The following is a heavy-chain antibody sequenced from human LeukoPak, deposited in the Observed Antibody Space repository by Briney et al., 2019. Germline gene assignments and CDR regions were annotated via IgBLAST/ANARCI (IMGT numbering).Heavy chain of an antibody. V-gene: IGHV4-34*01. Sequence: PSETLSLTCAVYGGSFSGYYWSWIRQPPGKGLEWIGEINHSGSTNYNPSLKSRVTISVDTSKNQFSLKLSSVTAAATAVYYCARGFPTTVTHFDYWGQGTLVTVSS. D-gene: IGHD4-17*01. CDR2: INHSGST. CDR1: GGSFSGYY. J-gene: IGHJ4*02. CDR3: ARGFPTTVTHFDY.